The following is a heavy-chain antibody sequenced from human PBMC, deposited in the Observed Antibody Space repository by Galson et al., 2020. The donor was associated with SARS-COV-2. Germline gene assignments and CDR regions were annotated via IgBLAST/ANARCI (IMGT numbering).Heavy chain of an antibody. CDR2: SHPTSCAT. CDR3: ARTLPMELATVTLYY. CDR1: GYTLSHYY. J-gene: IGHJ4*02. D-gene: IGHD4-4*01. Sequence: ASVKVPCKASGYTLSHYYKLWVRQAPPQGRERMGWSHPTSCATSYARNFRGRVTMTRDTSISTAYMELSGLTSDDTAVYYCARTLPMELATVTLYYVGQSTLV. V-gene: IGHV1-2*02.